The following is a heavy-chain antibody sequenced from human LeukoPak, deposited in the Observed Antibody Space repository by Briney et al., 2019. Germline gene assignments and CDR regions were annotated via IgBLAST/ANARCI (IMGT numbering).Heavy chain of an antibody. V-gene: IGHV3-53*01. D-gene: IGHD5-18*01. CDR2: IYSGSTT. CDR1: GFTVSSKY. J-gene: IGHJ2*01. CDR3: ARHTLYSYGYWYFDL. Sequence: PGGSLRLSCAASGFTVSSKYMSWVRPAPGKGLEWVSVIYSGSTTYYADSVKGRFTISRDNSRNTLYLQMNSLRAEDTAVYYCARHTLYSYGYWYFDLWGRGTLVTVSS.